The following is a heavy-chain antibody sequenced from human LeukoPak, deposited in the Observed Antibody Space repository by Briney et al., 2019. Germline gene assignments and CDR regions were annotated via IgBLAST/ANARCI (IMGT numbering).Heavy chain of an antibody. CDR3: AKEDLGYCSSTSCYEGLYGIDV. D-gene: IGHD2-2*01. J-gene: IGHJ6*02. V-gene: IGHV3-23*01. Sequence: GGSLRLSCAASGFTFSSYAMSWVRQAPGKGLEWVSAISGSGGSTYYADSVKGRFTISRDNSKNTLYLQMNSLRAEDTAVYYCAKEDLGYCSSTSCYEGLYGIDVWGQGTTVTVSS. CDR2: ISGSGGST. CDR1: GFTFSSYA.